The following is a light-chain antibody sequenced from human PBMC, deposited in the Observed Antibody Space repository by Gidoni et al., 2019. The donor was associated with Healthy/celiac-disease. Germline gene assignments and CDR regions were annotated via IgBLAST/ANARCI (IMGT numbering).Light chain of an antibody. CDR2: EVS. CDR3: SSYTSSSTLV. V-gene: IGLV2-14*01. Sequence: QSALTQPASVSGSPGQSITISCTGTSSDVGGYNHVSWYQQHPGKAPKLMIYEVSNRPSGVSNRFSGSKSGKTASLTISGLQAEDEADYYCSSYTSSSTLVFGTGTKVT. J-gene: IGLJ1*01. CDR1: SSDVGGYNH.